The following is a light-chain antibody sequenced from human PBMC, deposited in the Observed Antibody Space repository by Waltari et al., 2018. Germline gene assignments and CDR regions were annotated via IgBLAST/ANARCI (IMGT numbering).Light chain of an antibody. V-gene: IGLV2-8*01. CDR2: EVS. CDR1: SSDVGYYDY. Sequence: SALTQPPSASGSPGQSVTISCTGTSSDVGYYDYVSWYPHHPGKAPRLVIYEVSKRPAGVPDRFSGSKSGDTASLTVSGLQAEDEADYYCSSYAGSKDWVFGGGTKLTVL. CDR3: SSYAGSKDWV. J-gene: IGLJ3*02.